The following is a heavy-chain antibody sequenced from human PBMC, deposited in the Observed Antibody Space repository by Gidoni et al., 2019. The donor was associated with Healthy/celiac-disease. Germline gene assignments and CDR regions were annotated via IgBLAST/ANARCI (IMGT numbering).Heavy chain of an antibody. D-gene: IGHD3-10*01. CDR3: TQNYGSGSYYPS. Sequence: EVQLVESGGGLVKPGGSLRLSCAASGFTFSNAWMNWVRQAPGKGLEWVGRIKSKTDGGTTDYAAPVKGRFTISRDDSKNTLYLQMNSLKTEDTAVYYCTQNYGSGSYYPSWGQGTLVTVSS. CDR1: GFTFSNAW. CDR2: IKSKTDGGTT. J-gene: IGHJ5*02. V-gene: IGHV3-15*07.